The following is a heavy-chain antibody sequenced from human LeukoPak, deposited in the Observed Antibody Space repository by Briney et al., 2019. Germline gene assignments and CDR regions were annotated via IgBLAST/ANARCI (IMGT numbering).Heavy chain of an antibody. CDR3: ARGGRYYYGSGSYRYGNWFDP. D-gene: IGHD3-10*01. V-gene: IGHV4-4*07. CDR2: IYPSGST. Sequence: SETLSLTCTVSGGSISSYYWSWIRQPAGEGLEWIGRIYPSGSTNYNPSLKSRVTMSVDTSKNQFSLKLSSVTAADTAVYYCARGGRYYYGSGSYRYGNWFDPWGQGTLVTVSS. J-gene: IGHJ5*02. CDR1: GGSISSYY.